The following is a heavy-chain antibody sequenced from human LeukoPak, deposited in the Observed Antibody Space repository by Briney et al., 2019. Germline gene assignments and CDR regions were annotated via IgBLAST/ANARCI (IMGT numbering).Heavy chain of an antibody. CDR2: IHHSGET. CDR3: ATHVLFDPNHYFYWFDP. V-gene: IGHV4-59*08. D-gene: IGHD1-14*01. J-gene: IGHJ5*02. Sequence: TSETLSLTCSVSGASINSHWWSWIRQPPGRGLEWIAYIHHSGETNYNPSLKSRVTISLDTSKNQVSLMLTSVTAADTAVYFCATHVLFDPNHYFYWFDPWGQGTLVTVSS. CDR1: GASINSHW.